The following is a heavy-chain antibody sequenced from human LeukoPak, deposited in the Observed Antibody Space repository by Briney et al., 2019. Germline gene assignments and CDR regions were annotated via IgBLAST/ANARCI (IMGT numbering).Heavy chain of an antibody. J-gene: IGHJ4*02. D-gene: IGHD3-10*01. CDR3: AREGGDYGSFDY. CDR2: IWYDGSNK. Sequence: GGSLRLSWAASGFTFSSYGMHWVRQAPGKGLEWVAVIWYDGSNKYYADSVKGRFTISRDNSKNTLYLQMNSLRAEDTAVYYCAREGGDYGSFDYWGQGTLVAVSS. CDR1: GFTFSSYG. V-gene: IGHV3-33*01.